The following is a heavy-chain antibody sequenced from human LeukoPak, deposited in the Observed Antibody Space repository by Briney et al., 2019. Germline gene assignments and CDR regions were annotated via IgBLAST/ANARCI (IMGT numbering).Heavy chain of an antibody. V-gene: IGHV4-34*01. CDR2: INHSGST. CDR1: GGSFSGYY. CDR3: ARRPRITMISPPRSHAFDI. Sequence: PSETLSLTCAVYGGSFSGYYWSWIRQPPGKGLEWIGEINHSGSTNYNPSLKSRVTISVDTSKNQFSLKLSSVTAADTAVYYCARRPRITMISPPRSHAFDIWGQGTMVTVSS. J-gene: IGHJ3*02. D-gene: IGHD3-22*01.